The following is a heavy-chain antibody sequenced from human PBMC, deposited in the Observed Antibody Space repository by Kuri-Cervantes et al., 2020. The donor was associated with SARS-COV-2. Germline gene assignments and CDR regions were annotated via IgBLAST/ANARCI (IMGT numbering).Heavy chain of an antibody. V-gene: IGHV4-34*01. Sequence: GSLRLSCAVYGGSFSGYYWSWIRQPPGKGLEWIGEIYHSGSTYYNPSLKSRVTISVDTSKNQFSLKLSSVTAAGTAVYYCARVPSIDDYVWFDPWGQGTLVTVSS. CDR2: IYHSGST. CDR3: ARVPSIDDYVWFDP. J-gene: IGHJ5*02. D-gene: IGHD5-24*01. CDR1: GGSFSGYY.